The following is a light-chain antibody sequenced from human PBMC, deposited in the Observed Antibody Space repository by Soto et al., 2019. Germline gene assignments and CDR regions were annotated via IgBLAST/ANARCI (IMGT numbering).Light chain of an antibody. J-gene: IGKJ3*01. V-gene: IGKV1-33*01. CDR3: QQYDNLPPKVT. CDR1: QDISNY. Sequence: DLQMTQSPSSLSASVGDRVTITCQASQDISNYLNWYQQKPGKAPKLLIYDASNLETGVPSRFSGSGSGTDFTFTISILQPEDIATYYCQQYDNLPPKVTFGPGTKVDIK. CDR2: DAS.